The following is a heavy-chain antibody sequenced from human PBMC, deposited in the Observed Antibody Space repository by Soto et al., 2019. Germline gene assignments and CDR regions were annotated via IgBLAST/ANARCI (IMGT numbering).Heavy chain of an antibody. CDR2: ISWNSGSI. CDR1: GFTFDDYA. V-gene: IGHV3-9*01. Sequence: EVQLVESGGGLVQPGRSLRLSCAASGFTFDDYAMHWVRQAPGKGLEWVSGISWNSGSIGYADSVKGRFTISRDNAKNSLYLQMNSLRAEDTALYYCAIYGGNFDYWGQGTLVTVSS. J-gene: IGHJ4*02. CDR3: AIYGGNFDY. D-gene: IGHD4-17*01.